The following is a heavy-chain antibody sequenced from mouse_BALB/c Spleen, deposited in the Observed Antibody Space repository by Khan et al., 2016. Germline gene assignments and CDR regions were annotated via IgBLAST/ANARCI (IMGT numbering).Heavy chain of an antibody. CDR1: GYSFTGYN. Sequence: VQLQQPGPELDKPGASVKISCKASGYSFTGYNMNWVKQTNGKSPEWIGNIDPYYGGSSYKQKFKDKATLTVDKSSSTAYMQLKSLTSEDSGVYYCTRLGRYFDVWGAGTTVTVSS. J-gene: IGHJ1*01. CDR3: TRLGRYFDV. CDR2: IDPYYGGS. V-gene: IGHV1-39*01.